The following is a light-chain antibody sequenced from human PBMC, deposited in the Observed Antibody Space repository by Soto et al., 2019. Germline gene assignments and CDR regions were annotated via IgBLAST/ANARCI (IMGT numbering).Light chain of an antibody. CDR2: DVT. V-gene: IGLV2-11*01. CDR1: NSDVGAYKF. CDR3: CSYAGSYTWV. Sequence: QSVLTQSPSASGTPGQGVTISCSGSNSDVGAYKFVSWLQHNPGEAPKVMIYDVTQRPSGVPDRFSGTKSGNTASLTISGLQAEDEADYYCCSYAGSYTWVFGSGTKVTVL. J-gene: IGLJ1*01.